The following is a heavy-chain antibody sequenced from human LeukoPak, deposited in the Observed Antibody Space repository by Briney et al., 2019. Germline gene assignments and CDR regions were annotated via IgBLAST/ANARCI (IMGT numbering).Heavy chain of an antibody. Sequence: PGGSLRLSCSASGFTFNSYAMHWVRQAPGKGLDYVSAISNIGGTTYYADSVKDRFIISRDSSKNTLYLQTSSLRAEDTAVYYCAKGYSSSSLGFYYFDYWGQGTLVTVSS. CDR1: GFTFNSYA. CDR2: ISNIGGTT. J-gene: IGHJ4*02. V-gene: IGHV3-64D*09. CDR3: AKGYSSSSLGFYYFDY. D-gene: IGHD6-6*01.